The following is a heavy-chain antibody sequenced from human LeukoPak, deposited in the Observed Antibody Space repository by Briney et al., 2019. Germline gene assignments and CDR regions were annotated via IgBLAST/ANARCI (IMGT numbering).Heavy chain of an antibody. CDR3: ARESSPAGLGN. J-gene: IGHJ4*01. Sequence: PGGSLRLSCAASGFTLNSDWMHRVRQGPGKGLLWLSRVNPDGSITGYADSVKGRFTISRDIAKNTLYLQLNSLRAEDTAVYYCARESSPAGLGNWGQGTLVTVST. V-gene: IGHV3-74*01. CDR2: VNPDGSIT. D-gene: IGHD2-2*01. CDR1: GFTLNSDW.